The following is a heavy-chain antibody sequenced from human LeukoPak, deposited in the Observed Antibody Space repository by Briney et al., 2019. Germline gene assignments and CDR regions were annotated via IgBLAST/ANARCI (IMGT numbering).Heavy chain of an antibody. CDR3: ARDKEVGATTAFDI. V-gene: IGHV3-20*04. Sequence: GGSLRLSCAASGSTFDDYGMSWVRQAPGKGLEWVSGINWNGGSTGYADSVKGRFTISRDNAKNSLYLQMNSLRAEDTALYYCARDKEVGATTAFDIWGQGTMVTVSS. D-gene: IGHD1-26*01. CDR1: GSTFDDYG. CDR2: INWNGGST. J-gene: IGHJ3*02.